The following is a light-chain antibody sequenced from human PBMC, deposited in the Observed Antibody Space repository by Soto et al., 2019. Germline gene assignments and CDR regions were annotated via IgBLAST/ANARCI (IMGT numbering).Light chain of an antibody. J-gene: IGKJ1*01. V-gene: IGKV1-6*01. Sequence: QMTQSPSSVSASVGEKIIITCRASRDVGSDVSWYQQKPGQAPKLLIYAASNLYTGVPSRFSGSRSGTEFTLTISSLQPEDFASYYCLQDDGDSWTFGQGTKVDIK. CDR1: RDVGSD. CDR2: AAS. CDR3: LQDDGDSWT.